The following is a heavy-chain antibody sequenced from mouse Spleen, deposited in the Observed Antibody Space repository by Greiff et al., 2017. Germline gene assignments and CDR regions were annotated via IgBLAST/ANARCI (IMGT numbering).Heavy chain of an antibody. CDR3: ARYGRGFDY. CDR1: G. CDR2: ISSGSSTI. V-gene: IGHV5-17*01. J-gene: IGHJ2*01. D-gene: IGHD1-1*01. Sequence: EVQVVESGGGLVKPGGSLKLSCAASGMHWVRQAPEKGLEWVAYISSGSSTIYYADTVKGRFTISRDNAKNTLFLQMTSLRSEDTAMYYCARYGRGFDYWGQGTTLTVSS.